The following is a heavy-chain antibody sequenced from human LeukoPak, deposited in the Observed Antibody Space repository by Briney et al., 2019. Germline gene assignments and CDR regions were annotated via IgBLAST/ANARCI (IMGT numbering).Heavy chain of an antibody. Sequence: GGSLRLSCAASGFTFSSYATHWVRQAPGKGLEWVAVISFDGTDAFYADSVKGRFTISRDNSKNTLYLQMNSLRAEDTAVYYCAKGGPYGGHYYYMDVWGKGTTVTVSS. J-gene: IGHJ6*03. D-gene: IGHD4/OR15-4a*01. CDR2: ISFDGTDA. CDR3: AKGGPYGGHYYYMDV. CDR1: GFTFSSYA. V-gene: IGHV3-30*04.